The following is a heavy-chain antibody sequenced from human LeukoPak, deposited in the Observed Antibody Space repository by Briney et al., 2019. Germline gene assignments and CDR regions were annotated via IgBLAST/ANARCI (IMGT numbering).Heavy chain of an antibody. D-gene: IGHD3-22*01. V-gene: IGHV4-39*01. CDR2: VYYTGIT. CDR3: ARQVRSPVVMFMDV. Sequence: SETLSLTCTVAGGSISSSTYNWGWIRQPPGKGLEWIGSVYYTGITYYNPSVESRVTISVDTSKNHSSLELNSVTAADTGVYFCARQVRSPVVMFMDVWGKGTTVIVSS. CDR1: GGSISSSTYN. J-gene: IGHJ6*03.